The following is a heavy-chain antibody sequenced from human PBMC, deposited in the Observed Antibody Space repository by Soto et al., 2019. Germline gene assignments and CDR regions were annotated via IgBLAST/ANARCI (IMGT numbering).Heavy chain of an antibody. CDR2: INHHGST. D-gene: IGHD4-17*01. V-gene: IGHV4-34*01. Sequence: SETLSLTCAVYGGSFSGYYWSWIRQPPGKGLEWIGEINHHGSTNYNPSVKSQVTISVDTSRTQFSLKLSSVTAADMAVYYCARSRRRTTAIYYYGMDVWGQGTTVTVSS. J-gene: IGHJ6*02. CDR1: GGSFSGYY. CDR3: ARSRRRTTAIYYYGMDV.